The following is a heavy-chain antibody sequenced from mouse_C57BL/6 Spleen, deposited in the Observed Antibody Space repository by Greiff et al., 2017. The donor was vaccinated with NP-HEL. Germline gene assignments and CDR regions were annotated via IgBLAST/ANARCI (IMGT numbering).Heavy chain of an antibody. Sequence: EVKLVESEGGLVQPGSSMKLSCTASGFTFSDYYMAWVRQVPEKGLEWVANINYDGSSTYYLDSLKSRFIISRDNAKNILYLQMSSLKSEDTATYYCARKQLAFDYWGQGTTLTVSS. CDR1: GFTFSDYY. CDR2: INYDGSST. D-gene: IGHD1-1*01. V-gene: IGHV5-16*01. CDR3: ARKQLAFDY. J-gene: IGHJ2*01.